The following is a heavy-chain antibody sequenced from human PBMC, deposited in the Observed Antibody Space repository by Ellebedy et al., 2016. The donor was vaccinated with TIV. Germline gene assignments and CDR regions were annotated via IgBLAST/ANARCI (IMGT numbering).Heavy chain of an antibody. D-gene: IGHD3-10*01. CDR3: ARERVGSGHWYFDL. CDR2: IATGGDT. J-gene: IGHJ2*01. CDR1: GFTFSSYD. Sequence: GESLKISCAASGFTFSSYDMHWVRQVTGKGLEWVSGIATGGDTYYPDAVKGRFTISRENAKNYLYLKMNSLRAGDTAIYYCARERVGSGHWYFDLWGRGTLVTVSS. V-gene: IGHV3-13*01.